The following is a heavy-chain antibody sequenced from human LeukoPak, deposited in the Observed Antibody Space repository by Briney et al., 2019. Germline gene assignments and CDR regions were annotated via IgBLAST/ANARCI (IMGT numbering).Heavy chain of an antibody. Sequence: ASVKVSCRASGYTFTGYYMHWVRQAPGQGLEWMGWINDNSGDTTYAQKFQGRVTMARDTSITTVYMELKSLISDDTAAYYCARVLSNGDFWGQGTLVTVSS. CDR3: ARVLSNGDF. D-gene: IGHD2-8*01. V-gene: IGHV1-2*02. CDR2: INDNSGDT. CDR1: GYTFTGYY. J-gene: IGHJ4*02.